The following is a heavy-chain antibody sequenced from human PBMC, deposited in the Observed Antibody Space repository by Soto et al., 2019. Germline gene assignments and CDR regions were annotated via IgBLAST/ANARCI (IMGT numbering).Heavy chain of an antibody. CDR2: INPHSGDT. V-gene: IGHV1-2*06. Sequence: QVQLVQSGAEVKKPGASVKVSCKASGYTFIGYYIHWVRQAPGQGLEWMGRINPHSGDTTYAQKFHGRLTMTRDTSISTAYMELSSLRSDDTAVYYCGRDGVGATPLGWFDPWGQGSLVTVSS. CDR1: GYTFIGYY. CDR3: GRDGVGATPLGWFDP. J-gene: IGHJ5*02. D-gene: IGHD1-26*01.